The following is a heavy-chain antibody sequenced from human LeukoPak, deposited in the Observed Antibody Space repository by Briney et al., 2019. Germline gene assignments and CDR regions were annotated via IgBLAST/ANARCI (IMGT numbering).Heavy chain of an antibody. V-gene: IGHV4-4*07. J-gene: IGHJ4*02. D-gene: IGHD3-10*01. CDR3: ARAMVRGGISHFDY. CDR1: GGSISSYY. CDR2: IYTSGST. Sequence: SETLSLTCTVSGGSISSYYWSWIRQPAGKGLEWIGRIYTSGSTNYNPPLKSRVTMSVDTSKNQFSLKLSSVTAADTAVYYCARAMVRGGISHFDYWGQGTLVTVSS.